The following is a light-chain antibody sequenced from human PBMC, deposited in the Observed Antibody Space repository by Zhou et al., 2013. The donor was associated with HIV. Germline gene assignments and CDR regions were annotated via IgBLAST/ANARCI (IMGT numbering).Light chain of an antibody. Sequence: DIQMTQSPSSLSASIGDRVTITCRASQGISNYLAWYQQRPGRVPKLLVYSASTLQSGVPSRFSGSGSGTDFILTISSLQPEDVATYYCQKYNSAPRTFGQGT. CDR1: QGISNY. J-gene: IGKJ1*01. CDR2: SAS. V-gene: IGKV1-27*01. CDR3: QKYNSAPRT.